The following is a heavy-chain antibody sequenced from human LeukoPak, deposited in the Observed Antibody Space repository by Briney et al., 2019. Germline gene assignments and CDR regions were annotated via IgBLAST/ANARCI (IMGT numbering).Heavy chain of an antibody. D-gene: IGHD1-26*01. CDR2: ISSNSSYI. Sequence: GGSLRLSCAASGFTFSSYSMNWVRQAPGKGLDWVSSISSNSSYIYYADAVKGRFTISRDNAKNSLYLQMNSLRAEDTAVYYCARDRGASASDYWGQGTLVTVSS. J-gene: IGHJ4*02. CDR1: GFTFSSYS. V-gene: IGHV3-21*01. CDR3: ARDRGASASDY.